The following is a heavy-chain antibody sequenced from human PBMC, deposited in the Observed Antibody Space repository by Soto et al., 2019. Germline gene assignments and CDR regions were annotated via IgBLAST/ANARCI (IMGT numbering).Heavy chain of an antibody. CDR2: IYYSGST. Sequence: QVQLQESGPGLVKPSETLSLTCTVSGGSISSYYWSWIRQPPGKGLEWIGYIYYSGSTNYNPSLKSRVTISVDTSKNQFSLKLSSVTAADTAVYYCARGRRYCSGGSCFSFDYWGQGTLVTVSS. J-gene: IGHJ4*02. V-gene: IGHV4-59*01. D-gene: IGHD2-15*01. CDR1: GGSISSYY. CDR3: ARGRRYCSGGSCFSFDY.